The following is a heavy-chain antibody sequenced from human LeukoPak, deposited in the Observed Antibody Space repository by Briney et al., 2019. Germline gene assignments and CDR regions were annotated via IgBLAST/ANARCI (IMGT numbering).Heavy chain of an antibody. V-gene: IGHV4-59*08. Sequence: SETLSLTCTVSGGSISSYYWSWIRQPPGKGLEWIGYIYYSGSTYYNPSLKSRVTISVDTSKNQFSLKLSSVAAADTAVYYCARRGLRNPFDSWGQGTLVTVSS. CDR3: ARRGLRNPFDS. CDR2: IYYSGST. CDR1: GGSISSYY. D-gene: IGHD1-14*01. J-gene: IGHJ4*02.